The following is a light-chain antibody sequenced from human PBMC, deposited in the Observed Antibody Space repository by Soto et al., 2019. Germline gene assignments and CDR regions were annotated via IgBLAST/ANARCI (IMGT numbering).Light chain of an antibody. CDR2: DAS. Sequence: DIQMTQSPSTLSASVGDRVTITCRASQSISSWLAWYQQKPGKAPKLLIYDASSLESGVPSRSSSSCSGTEFTLTISSLQPDDFATYYCQQYNSYSPTFGQGTKV. CDR1: QSISSW. V-gene: IGKV1-5*01. CDR3: QQYNSYSPT. J-gene: IGKJ1*01.